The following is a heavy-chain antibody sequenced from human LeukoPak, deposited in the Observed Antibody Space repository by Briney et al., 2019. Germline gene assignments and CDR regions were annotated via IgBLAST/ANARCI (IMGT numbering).Heavy chain of an antibody. CDR3: ARVMTMVTTSDY. CDR2: INPNSGGT. Sequence: ASVKVSCKASGYPFTGYYVHWVRQAPGQGLEWMGWINPNSGGTDSAEKFQGRVTMTSDTSISTAYMGLSRLTFDDTAVYYCARVMTMVTTSDYWGQGTLVTVSS. CDR1: GYPFTGYY. D-gene: IGHD4-17*01. V-gene: IGHV1-2*02. J-gene: IGHJ4*02.